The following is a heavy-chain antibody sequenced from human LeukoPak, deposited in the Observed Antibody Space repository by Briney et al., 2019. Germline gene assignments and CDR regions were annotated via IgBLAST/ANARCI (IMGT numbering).Heavy chain of an antibody. CDR3: ARDHGGWSSFEYFDY. J-gene: IGHJ4*02. D-gene: IGHD6-19*01. CDR2: ISSSSTYI. CDR1: GFTFSSYS. V-gene: IGHV3-21*01. Sequence: PGGSLRLSCAASGFTFSSYSMNWVRQAPGKGLEWVSSISSSSTYIYYADSVKGRFTISRDNAKNSLYLQMNSLRAEDTAVYYCARDHGGWSSFEYFDYWGQGTLVTVSS.